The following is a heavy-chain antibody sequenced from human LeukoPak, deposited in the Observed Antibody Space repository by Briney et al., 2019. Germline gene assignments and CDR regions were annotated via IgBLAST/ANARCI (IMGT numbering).Heavy chain of an antibody. CDR1: GFSFSSYW. CDR3: VRDLAGPPQEAFDI. CDR2: IKQDGSEK. J-gene: IGHJ3*02. V-gene: IGHV3-7*01. Sequence: GGSLRLSCAASGFSFSSYWMSRVRQAPGKGLEWVANIKQDGSEKYYVDSVKGRFTISRDNAQNPLYLQMNSLRAEDTAVYYCVRDLAGPPQEAFDIWGQGTVVTVSS.